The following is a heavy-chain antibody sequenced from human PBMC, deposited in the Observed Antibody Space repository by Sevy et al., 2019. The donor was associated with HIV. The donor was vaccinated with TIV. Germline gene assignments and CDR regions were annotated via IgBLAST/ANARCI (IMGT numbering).Heavy chain of an antibody. D-gene: IGHD6-6*01. J-gene: IGHJ6*02. CDR1: GFSLSTSGVG. CDR3: AHQSIAARDPNSYYYYGMDV. Sequence: SGPTLVNPTQTLTLTCTFSGFSLSTSGVGVGWIRQPPGKALEWLALIYWNDDKRYSPSLKNRLTITKDTSKNQVVLTMTNMDPVDTATYYCAHQSIAARDPNSYYYYGMDVWGQGTTVTVSS. CDR2: IYWNDDK. V-gene: IGHV2-5*01.